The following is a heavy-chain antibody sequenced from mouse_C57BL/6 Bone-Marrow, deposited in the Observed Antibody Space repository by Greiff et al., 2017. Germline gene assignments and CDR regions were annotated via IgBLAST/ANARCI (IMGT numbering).Heavy chain of an antibody. Sequence: VHVKQSGAELVKPGASVKLSCTASGFNIKDYYMHWVKQRTEQGLEWIGRIDPEDGETKYAPKFPGKATITADTSSNTAYLQRSSLTAADTAVYYCARRAFYYYGSSQYYFDYWGQGTTLTVSS. CDR1: GFNIKDYY. CDR2: IDPEDGET. D-gene: IGHD1-1*01. J-gene: IGHJ2*01. CDR3: ARRAFYYYGSSQYYFDY. V-gene: IGHV14-2*01.